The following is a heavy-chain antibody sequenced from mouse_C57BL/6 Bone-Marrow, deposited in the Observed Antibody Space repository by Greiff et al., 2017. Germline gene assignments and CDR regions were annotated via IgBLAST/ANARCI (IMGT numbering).Heavy chain of an antibody. CDR2: MHPKGGSP. Sequence: QVQLQQPGAELVKPGASVKLSCKASGYTFTNYWMHWVKQRPGQGLEWIGMMHPKGGSPDYNEKFKSEATLSVDKSSRTAYMERSSLTSEDSAVYYCARSYEYDDYTMDYWGQGTSVTVSS. D-gene: IGHD2-4*01. CDR3: ARSYEYDDYTMDY. J-gene: IGHJ4*01. CDR1: GYTFTNYW. V-gene: IGHV1-64*01.